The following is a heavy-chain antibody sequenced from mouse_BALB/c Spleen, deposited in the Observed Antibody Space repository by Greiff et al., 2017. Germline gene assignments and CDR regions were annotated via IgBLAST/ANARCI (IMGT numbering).Heavy chain of an antibody. CDR3: GRDSSGGYAMDY. J-gene: IGHJ4*01. CDR2: ISNGGGST. Sequence: EVQRVESGGGLVQPGGSLKLSCAASGFTFSSYTMSWVRQTPEKRLEWVAYISNGGGSTYYPDTVKGRFTISRDNAKNTLYLQMSSLKSEDTAMYYCGRDSSGGYAMDYWGQGTSVTVSS. CDR1: GFTFSSYT. D-gene: IGHD3-2*01. V-gene: IGHV5-12-2*01.